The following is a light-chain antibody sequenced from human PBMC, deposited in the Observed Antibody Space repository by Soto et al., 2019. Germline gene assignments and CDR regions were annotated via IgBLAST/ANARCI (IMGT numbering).Light chain of an antibody. CDR2: GAS. V-gene: IGKV3-20*01. Sequence: EIVLTQSPGTLSLSPGERATLSCRASQSVSSSYLAWYQQKPGQAPRLLIYGASSRATGIPDRFSGSGSEPDFPITISRLEPEDFAVYYCQQYGSSPQDTFGQGTKLEIK. J-gene: IGKJ2*01. CDR3: QQYGSSPQDT. CDR1: QSVSSSY.